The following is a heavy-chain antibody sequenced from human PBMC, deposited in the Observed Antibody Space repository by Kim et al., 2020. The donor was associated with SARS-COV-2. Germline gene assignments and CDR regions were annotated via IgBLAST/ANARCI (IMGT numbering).Heavy chain of an antibody. V-gene: IGHV3-7*03. CDR3: VRDYVWGSTQGDV. J-gene: IGHJ6*02. CDR1: GFTFRSHW. Sequence: GGSLRRSCAASGFTFRSHWMSWVRQAPEKGLEWVGNIKEDGSKTYYRDSVKGRFTISRDNAKNSLYLEMNSLRVEDTAVYYCVRDYVWGSTQGDVWGQGTTVTVSS. CDR2: IKEDGSKT. D-gene: IGHD3-16*01.